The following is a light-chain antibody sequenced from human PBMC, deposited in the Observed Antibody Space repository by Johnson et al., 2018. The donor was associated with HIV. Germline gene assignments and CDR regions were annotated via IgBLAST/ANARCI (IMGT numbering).Light chain of an antibody. CDR3: GTWEGSLSAGAV. J-gene: IGLJ1*01. CDR1: SSNIGNNH. V-gene: IGLV1-51*02. Sequence: QSVLTQPPSVSAAPGQKVTISCSGNSSNIGNNHVSWYQQLPGTAPKLLIFENNKRPSGIPDRFSGSKSGTSATLGITGLQTGDEGDYYFGTWEGSLSAGAVFGTGTKVTVL. CDR2: ENN.